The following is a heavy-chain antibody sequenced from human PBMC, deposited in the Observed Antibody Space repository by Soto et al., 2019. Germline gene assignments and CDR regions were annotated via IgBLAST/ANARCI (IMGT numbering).Heavy chain of an antibody. CDR2: ISAYNGNT. V-gene: IGHV1-18*01. CDR1: GYTFTSYG. J-gene: IGHJ4*02. Sequence: ASVKVSCKASGYTFTSYGISWVRQAPGQGLEWMGWISAYNGNTNYAQKLQGRVTMTTDTSTSTAYMELRSLRSDDTAVYYCARALGQQLVSFFDYWGQGTLVTVSS. D-gene: IGHD6-13*01. CDR3: ARALGQQLVSFFDY.